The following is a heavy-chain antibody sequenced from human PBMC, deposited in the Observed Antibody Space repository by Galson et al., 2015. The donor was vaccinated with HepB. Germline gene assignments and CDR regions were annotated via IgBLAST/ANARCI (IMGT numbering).Heavy chain of an antibody. V-gene: IGHV2-5*02. Sequence: PALVKPTQTLTLTCTFAGFSLNTSEVGVGWVRQPPGKALEWLALIYWDDDKRYSPSLKSRLTITKDTSKNHVVLTMTNMDPVDTATYYCAQMTNSESFVGGGYYFDYWGQGTLVTVSS. CDR2: IYWDDDK. CDR1: GFSLNTSEVG. D-gene: IGHD1-26*01. CDR3: AQMTNSESFVGGGYYFDY. J-gene: IGHJ4*02.